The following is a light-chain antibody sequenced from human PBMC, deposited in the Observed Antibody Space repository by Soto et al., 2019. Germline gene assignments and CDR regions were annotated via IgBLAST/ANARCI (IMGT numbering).Light chain of an antibody. CDR3: QAYGGSWV. CDR1: SANIGAGYD. CDR2: GNS. J-gene: IGLJ3*02. V-gene: IGLV1-40*01. Sequence: QSVLTQPPSVSGAPGQRVTISCTGTSANIGAGYDVHWYQQLPGTAPKLLIYGNSNRPSGVPDRFSGSKSGTSASLAITGLQAEDDDDYYCQAYGGSWVFGGGTKVTVL.